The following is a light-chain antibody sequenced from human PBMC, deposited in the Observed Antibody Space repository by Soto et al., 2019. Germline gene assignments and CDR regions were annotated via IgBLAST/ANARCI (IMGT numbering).Light chain of an antibody. V-gene: IGLV1-47*02. Sequence: QLVLNQPPSASGTPGQRVTISCSGSSSNVGSNHVHWYQQLPGTAPKLLISDNSQRPSGVPDRISGSRSGTSASLAISGLRSEDEGDYYCAAWDDSLRGWMFGGGTQLTVL. CDR2: DNS. J-gene: IGLJ3*02. CDR3: AAWDDSLRGWM. CDR1: SSNVGSNH.